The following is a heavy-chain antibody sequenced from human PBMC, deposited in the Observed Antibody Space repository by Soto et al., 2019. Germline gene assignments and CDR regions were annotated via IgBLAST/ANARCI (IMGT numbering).Heavy chain of an antibody. CDR2: IFFTGSA. CDR1: GGSVSTGSYD. Sequence: SETLSLTCTVSGGSVSTGSYDWSWIRQPPGKGLEWIGKIFFTGSAHYNPSLRNRVNMSVDTSKDQFSLTLTSVTAADTAVYYCARDGHGMDVWGQGTTVTVSS. CDR3: ARDGHGMDV. J-gene: IGHJ6*02. V-gene: IGHV4-61*01.